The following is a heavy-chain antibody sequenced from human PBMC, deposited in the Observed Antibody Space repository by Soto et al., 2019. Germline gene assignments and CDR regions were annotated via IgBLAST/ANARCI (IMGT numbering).Heavy chain of an antibody. CDR2: IYYSGST. Sequence: SETLSLTCTVSGGSISSSSYYWGWIRQPPGKGLEWIGSIYYSGSTYYNPSLKSRVTISVDTSKNQFSLKLSSVTAADTAVYYCARSLYCTNGVCHYYYYGMDVWGQGTTVTVSS. CDR3: ARSLYCTNGVCHYYYYGMDV. D-gene: IGHD2-8*01. V-gene: IGHV4-39*01. J-gene: IGHJ6*02. CDR1: GGSISSSSYY.